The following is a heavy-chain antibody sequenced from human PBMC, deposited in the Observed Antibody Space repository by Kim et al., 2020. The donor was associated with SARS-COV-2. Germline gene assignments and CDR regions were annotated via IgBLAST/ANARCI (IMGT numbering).Heavy chain of an antibody. J-gene: IGHJ4*02. Sequence: RRVTISVDTSKNQFSLKLSSVTAADTAVYYCARGPYYDILTGYYLTHFDYWGQGTLVTVSS. D-gene: IGHD3-9*01. CDR3: ARGPYYDILTGYYLTHFDY. V-gene: IGHV4-59*09.